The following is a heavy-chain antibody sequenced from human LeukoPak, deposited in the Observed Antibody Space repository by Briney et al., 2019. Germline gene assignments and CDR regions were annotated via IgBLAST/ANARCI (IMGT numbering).Heavy chain of an antibody. J-gene: IGHJ4*02. Sequence: PSETLSFCSAVYGGSFSGYYWSWIRQPPGKRLEWIGEINHSGSTNYNPSLKSRVTISVDTSKNQFSLKLSSVTAADTAVYYCARPLDVYWYFDYWGQGTLVTVSS. V-gene: IGHV4-34*01. CDR1: GGSFSGYY. CDR2: INHSGST. D-gene: IGHD2-8*02. CDR3: ARPLDVYWYFDY.